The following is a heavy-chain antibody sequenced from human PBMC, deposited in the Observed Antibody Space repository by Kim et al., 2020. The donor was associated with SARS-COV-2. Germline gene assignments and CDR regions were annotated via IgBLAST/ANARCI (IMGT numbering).Heavy chain of an antibody. CDR1: GYTFTSYA. CDR2: ISAYEGHA. J-gene: IGHJ3*02. D-gene: IGHD3-22*01. V-gene: IGHV1-18*01. Sequence: ASVKVSCKASGYTFTSYAISWVRQAPGQGLEWMGWISAYEGHASYAEKVQGRVTMTTDTSTSTAYMELRSLRSDDTAVYYCARDWTYDDNTDTFDIWGQG. CDR3: ARDWTYDDNTDTFDI.